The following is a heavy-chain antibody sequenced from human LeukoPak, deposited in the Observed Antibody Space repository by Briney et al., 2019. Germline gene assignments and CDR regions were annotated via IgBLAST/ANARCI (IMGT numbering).Heavy chain of an antibody. CDR1: GGSIRSYY. Sequence: SETLSLTCSVSGGSIRSYYWSWIRQPPGKGLDWIGTISYAGSPNYNPSLNSRVTMSSDTSSNQLSLRLSSVTDADTAMYYCARVMAVLRYGADYWGQGSLVTVSS. CDR3: ARVMAVLRYGADY. V-gene: IGHV4-59*12. D-gene: IGHD3-9*01. J-gene: IGHJ4*02. CDR2: ISYAGSP.